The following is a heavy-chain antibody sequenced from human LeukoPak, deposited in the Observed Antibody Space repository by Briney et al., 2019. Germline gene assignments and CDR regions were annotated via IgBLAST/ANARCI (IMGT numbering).Heavy chain of an antibody. CDR3: ARVPYCGADCRAEYFQH. CDR2: ISYDGSNK. Sequence: PGGSLRLSCAASGFTFSSYAMHWVRQAPGKGLEWVAVISYDGSNKDYAASVKGRFTISRDNSKNTLFLQMNSLRVEDTAVYYCARVPYCGADCRAEYFQHWGQGTLVTVSS. CDR1: GFTFSSYA. J-gene: IGHJ1*01. V-gene: IGHV3-30*04. D-gene: IGHD2-21*02.